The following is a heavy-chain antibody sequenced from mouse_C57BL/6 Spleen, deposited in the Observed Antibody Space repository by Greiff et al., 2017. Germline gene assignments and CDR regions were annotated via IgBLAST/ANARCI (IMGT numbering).Heavy chain of an antibody. Sequence: QVQLQQPGAELVKPGASVKLSCKASGYTFTSYWMQWVKQRPGQGLEWIGAIDPSDSYTNYNQKFKGKATLTVDTSSSTAYMQLSSLTSEDSAVYYCARGYYSILYYFDYWGQGTTLTVSS. D-gene: IGHD2-5*01. CDR2: IDPSDSYT. CDR3: ARGYYSILYYFDY. V-gene: IGHV1-50*01. CDR1: GYTFTSYW. J-gene: IGHJ2*01.